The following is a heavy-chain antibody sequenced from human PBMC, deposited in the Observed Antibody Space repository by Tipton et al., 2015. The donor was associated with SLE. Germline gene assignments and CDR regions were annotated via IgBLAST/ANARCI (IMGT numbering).Heavy chain of an antibody. J-gene: IGHJ6*02. Sequence: TLSLTCTVSGGSISSGSYYWSWIRQPPGKGLEWIGSIYHSGSTYYNPSLKSRVTISVDTSKNQFSLKLSSVTAADTAVYYCARRRPTSYGMDVWGQGTTVTVSS. CDR2: IYHSGST. CDR1: GGSISSGSYY. D-gene: IGHD5-24*01. CDR3: ARRRPTSYGMDV. V-gene: IGHV4-39*07.